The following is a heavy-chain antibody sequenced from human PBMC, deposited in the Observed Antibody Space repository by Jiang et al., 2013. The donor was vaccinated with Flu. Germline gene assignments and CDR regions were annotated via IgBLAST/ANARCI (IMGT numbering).Heavy chain of an antibody. CDR1: GGSFSSDYYY. J-gene: IGHJ4*02. CDR2: IYHTGSS. CDR3: ARAQKYSGFELPYFDY. D-gene: IGHD5-12*01. V-gene: IGHV4-39*07. Sequence: GLVKPSETLSLTCTVSGGSFSSDYYYWAWIRQPPGKGMEWIGGIYHTGSSYSRPSLKSRVTISVDTPKNQFSLKLNSMTAADTAVYYCARAQKYSGFELPYFDYWGQGT.